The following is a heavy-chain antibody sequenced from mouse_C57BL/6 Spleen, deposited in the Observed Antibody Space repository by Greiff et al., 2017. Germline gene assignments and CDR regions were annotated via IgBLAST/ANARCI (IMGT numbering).Heavy chain of an antibody. D-gene: IGHD1-1*01. Sequence: EVQLVESGGGLVKPGGSLKLSCAASGFTFSSYAMSWVRQTPEKRLEWVATISDGGSYTYYPDNVKGRFTISRDNAKNNLYLQMSHLKSEDTAMYYCARVYGSRDYYAMDYWGQGTSVTVSS. CDR1: GFTFSSYA. CDR2: ISDGGSYT. V-gene: IGHV5-4*01. CDR3: ARVYGSRDYYAMDY. J-gene: IGHJ4*01.